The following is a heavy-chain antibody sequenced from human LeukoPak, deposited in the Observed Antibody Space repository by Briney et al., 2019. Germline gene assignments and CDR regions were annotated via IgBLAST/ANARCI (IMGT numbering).Heavy chain of an antibody. CDR2: IYSGGST. Sequence: GGSLRLSCAASGLTFSTYSFNWVRQAPGKGLEWVSVIYSGGSTYYADSVKGRFTISRDNSKNTLYLQLNSLRAEDTAVYYCARTRPGSGWYNFDYWGQGALVTVSS. CDR1: GLTFSTYS. J-gene: IGHJ4*02. V-gene: IGHV3-66*01. D-gene: IGHD6-13*01. CDR3: ARTRPGSGWYNFDY.